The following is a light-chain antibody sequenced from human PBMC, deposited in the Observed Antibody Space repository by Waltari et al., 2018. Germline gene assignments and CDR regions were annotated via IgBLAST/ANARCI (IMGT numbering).Light chain of an antibody. J-gene: IGKJ1*01. Sequence: EIVLTQSPGTLSLSPGERATLPCRASQRVRSIYLAWYQQKAGQAPRLLIYGASSRATGIPDRFSGSGSGTDFTLTISRLEPEDFAVYYCEQYGTSPWTFGQGTKVEIK. CDR2: GAS. V-gene: IGKV3-20*01. CDR3: EQYGTSPWT. CDR1: QRVRSIY.